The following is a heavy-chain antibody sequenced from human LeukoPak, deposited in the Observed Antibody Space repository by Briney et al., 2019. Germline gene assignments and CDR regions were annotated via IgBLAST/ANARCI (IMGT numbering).Heavy chain of an antibody. J-gene: IGHJ6*02. CDR1: GFTFSRYW. V-gene: IGHV3-7*01. CDR3: ARETHCTSTSCYGMDV. CDR2: IKQDESLK. Sequence: GGSLRLSCAASGFTFSRYWMIWVRQAPGKGLEWVANIKQDESLKYYVDSVKGRFTISRDNAKNSLYLQMNSLRAEDTAVYYCARETHCTSTSCYGMDVWGQGTTVTVSS. D-gene: IGHD2-2*01.